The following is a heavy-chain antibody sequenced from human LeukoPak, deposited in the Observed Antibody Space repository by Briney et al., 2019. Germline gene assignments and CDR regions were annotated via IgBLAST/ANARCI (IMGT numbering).Heavy chain of an antibody. D-gene: IGHD6-13*01. J-gene: IGHJ4*02. Sequence: GGSLRLSCAASGFTFSSYSMNWVRQAPGNGLEWVSSISSSSSYIYYADSVKGRFTISRDNAKNSLYLQMNSLRAEDTAVYYCARDGRYSSSWYGGWYFDYWGQGTLVTVSS. CDR2: ISSSSSYI. CDR3: ARDGRYSSSWYGGWYFDY. CDR1: GFTFSSYS. V-gene: IGHV3-21*01.